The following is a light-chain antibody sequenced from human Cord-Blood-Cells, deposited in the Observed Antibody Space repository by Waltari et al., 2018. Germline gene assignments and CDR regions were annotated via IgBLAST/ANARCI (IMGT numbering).Light chain of an antibody. J-gene: IGKJ2*01. V-gene: IGKV1-5*03. CDR2: KAS. CDR1: QSISSW. CDR3: QQYNSYPKYT. Sequence: DIQMTQSPSTLSASVGDRVTITCRASQSISSWLAWYQQKPGKAPKLLIYKASSLESGVPSRFSGSGSGTEFTLTSSSLQPDDFATYYCQQYNSYPKYTFGQGTKLEIK.